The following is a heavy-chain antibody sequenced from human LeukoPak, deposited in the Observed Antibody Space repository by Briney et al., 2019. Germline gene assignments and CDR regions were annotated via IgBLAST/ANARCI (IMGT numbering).Heavy chain of an antibody. CDR3: ASMVRGVIIYFDY. J-gene: IGHJ4*02. CDR1: GASISSSTYY. D-gene: IGHD3-10*01. CDR2: MYYSGST. V-gene: IGHV4-39*01. Sequence: SETLSLTCTVSGASISSSTYYWGWIRQPPGKGLEWIGNMYYSGSTYYNPSLKSRVTISVDTSKNQFSLKLSSVTAADTAVYYCASMVRGVIIYFDYWGQGTLVTVSS.